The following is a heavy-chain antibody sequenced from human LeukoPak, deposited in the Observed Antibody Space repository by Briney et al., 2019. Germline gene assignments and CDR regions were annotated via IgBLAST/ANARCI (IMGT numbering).Heavy chain of an antibody. Sequence: SVHVSCKHSLWCFTQHFLSWLRQAPGQGLEWMGWISANKGNRNYAHTHHGSAAMTTATSTSTAYMELRSLTSDDTAMYYCARDYYDGERSNCFDPWGQGTLVTVSS. V-gene: IGHV1-18*01. D-gene: IGHD4-23*01. J-gene: IGHJ5*02. CDR3: ARDYYDGERSNCFDP. CDR1: LWCFTQHF. CDR2: ISANKGNR.